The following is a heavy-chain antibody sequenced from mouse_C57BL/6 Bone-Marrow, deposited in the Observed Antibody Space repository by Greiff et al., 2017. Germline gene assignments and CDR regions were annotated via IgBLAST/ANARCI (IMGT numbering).Heavy chain of an antibody. CDR2: ISSGGSYT. CDR3: ARLERLRLTMDY. D-gene: IGHD2-4*01. CDR1: GFTFSSYG. Sequence: EVQRVESGGDLVKPGGSLKLSCAASGFTFSSYGMSWVRQTPDKRLEWVATISSGGSYTYYPDSVKGRFTISRDNAKNTLYLQMRSLKAEDTAMYYCARLERLRLTMDYWGQGTSVTVSS. J-gene: IGHJ4*01. V-gene: IGHV5-6*01.